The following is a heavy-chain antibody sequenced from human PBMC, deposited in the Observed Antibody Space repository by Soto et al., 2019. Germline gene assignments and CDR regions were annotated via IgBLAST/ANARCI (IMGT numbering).Heavy chain of an antibody. CDR2: ISYDGSNK. CDR1: GFTFSSYG. V-gene: IGHV3-30*18. CDR3: AKVICSPCLWSHGMDV. D-gene: IGHD2-21*01. J-gene: IGHJ6*02. Sequence: GRSLRLSCAASGFTFSSYGLHWVRQAPGKGLEWVAAISYDGSNKYYADSVKGRFTISRDNSKNTLYLQRDSLGGEDTAVYYCAKVICSPCLWSHGMDVCGQGTTVTVSS.